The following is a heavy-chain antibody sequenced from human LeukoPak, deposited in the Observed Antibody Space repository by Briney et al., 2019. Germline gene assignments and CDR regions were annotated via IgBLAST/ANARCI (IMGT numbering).Heavy chain of an antibody. D-gene: IGHD2-2*01. Sequence: SETLSLTCTVSGGSISSYYWSWIRQPAGKGLEWIGRIYTSGSTNYNPSLKSRVTMSVDTSKNQFSLKLSSVTAADTAVYYCARDKGVVPAAMTPNYYYYGMDVWGQGTTVTVSS. CDR2: IYTSGST. CDR1: GGSISSYY. V-gene: IGHV4-4*07. CDR3: ARDKGVVPAAMTPNYYYYGMDV. J-gene: IGHJ6*02.